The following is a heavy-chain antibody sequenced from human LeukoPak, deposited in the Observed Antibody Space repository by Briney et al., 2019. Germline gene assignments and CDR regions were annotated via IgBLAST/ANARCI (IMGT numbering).Heavy chain of an antibody. J-gene: IGHJ3*02. CDR3: ARGMYSGSYLRAVDI. CDR2: IYSGGST. D-gene: IGHD1-26*01. CDR1: GFTVSSNY. V-gene: IGHV3-66*01. Sequence: GGSLTLSCAASGFTVSSNYMSWVLQAPGKGLEWVSVIYSGGSTYYADSVKGRFTISRDNSKNTLYLQMNSLRAEDTAVYYCARGMYSGSYLRAVDIWGQGTMVTVSS.